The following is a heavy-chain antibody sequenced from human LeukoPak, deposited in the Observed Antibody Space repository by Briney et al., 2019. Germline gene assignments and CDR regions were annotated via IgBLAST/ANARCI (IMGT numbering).Heavy chain of an antibody. Sequence: KPGGSLRLSCAASGFSFSSYNMNWVRQAPGKGLEWVSFMSSSSSYIYYADSVKGRFTISRDNAKNSLYLQMNSLRAEDTAVYYCARAPTFGGWFDYWGQGTLVTVSS. J-gene: IGHJ4*02. V-gene: IGHV3-21*01. D-gene: IGHD6-19*01. CDR3: ARAPTFGGWFDY. CDR1: GFSFSSYN. CDR2: MSSSSSYI.